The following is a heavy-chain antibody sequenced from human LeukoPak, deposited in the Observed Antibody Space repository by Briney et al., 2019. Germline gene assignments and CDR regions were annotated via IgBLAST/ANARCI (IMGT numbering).Heavy chain of an antibody. Sequence: SVSSSFIYYADSVRGPFPLSRDNAKNSLYLQMDSLRAEDTAVYYCARRPIASTDYYYFLDVWGKGTTVTVSS. V-gene: IGHV3-21*01. J-gene: IGHJ6*03. CDR3: ARRPIASTDYYYFLDV. D-gene: IGHD6-13*01. CDR2: SVSSSFI.